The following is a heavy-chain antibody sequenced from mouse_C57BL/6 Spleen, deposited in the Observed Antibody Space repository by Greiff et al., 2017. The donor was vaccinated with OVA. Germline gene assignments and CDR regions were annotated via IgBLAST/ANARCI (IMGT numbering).Heavy chain of an antibody. J-gene: IGHJ3*01. CDR1: GYTFTSYW. CDR3: ARSGEGIQFAY. D-gene: IGHD3-1*01. V-gene: IGHV1-64*01. Sequence: QVQLQQPGAELVKPGASVKLSCKASGYTFTSYWMHWVKQRPGQGLEWIGIIHPNSGSTNYNEKFKSKATLTVDKSSSTAYMQLSSLTSEDSAVYYCARSGEGIQFAYWGQGTLVTVSA. CDR2: IHPNSGST.